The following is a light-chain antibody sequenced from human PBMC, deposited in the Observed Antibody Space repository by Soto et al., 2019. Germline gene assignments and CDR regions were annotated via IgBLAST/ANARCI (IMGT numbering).Light chain of an antibody. V-gene: IGKV3-11*01. CDR1: QSVSSY. CDR2: DAS. Sequence: EIVLTQSPATLSLSPGERATLSCRASQSVSSYLAWYQQKPGQAPRLLIYDASNRATDIPARFSGSGSGTDFTFTISSLEPEDFAVYYCQQRSNWLMYTFGQGSKLEIK. CDR3: QQRSNWLMYT. J-gene: IGKJ2*01.